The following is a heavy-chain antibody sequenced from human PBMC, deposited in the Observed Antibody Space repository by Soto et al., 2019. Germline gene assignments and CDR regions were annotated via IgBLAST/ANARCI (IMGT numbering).Heavy chain of an antibody. CDR3: ARDRYSYGYSLDY. D-gene: IGHD5-18*01. CDR1: GFTFSSYV. J-gene: IGHJ4*02. V-gene: IGHV3-30-3*01. Sequence: QVQLVESGGGVVQPGRSLRLSCAASGFTFSSYVMHWVRQAPGKGLEWVAVISNDGSNKYYADSVKGRFTISRDNSKNTLYLQMNSLRAEDTAVYYCARDRYSYGYSLDYWGQGTLVTVSS. CDR2: ISNDGSNK.